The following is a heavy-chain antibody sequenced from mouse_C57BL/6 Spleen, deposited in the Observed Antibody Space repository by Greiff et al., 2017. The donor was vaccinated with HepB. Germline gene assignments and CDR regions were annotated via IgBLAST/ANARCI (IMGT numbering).Heavy chain of an antibody. V-gene: IGHV1-59*01. CDR2: IDPSDSYT. CDR1: GYTFTSYW. Sequence: QVQLQQPGAELVRPGTSVKLSCKASGYTFTSYWLPWVKQRPGQGLEWIGVIDPSDSYTNYNQKFKGKATLTVDTSSSTSYMQLRSLTSEDSAVYYCASPEAYYYGISSLGYLDYWGQGTTLTVSS. D-gene: IGHD1-1*01. CDR3: ASPEAYYYGISSLGYLDY. J-gene: IGHJ2*01.